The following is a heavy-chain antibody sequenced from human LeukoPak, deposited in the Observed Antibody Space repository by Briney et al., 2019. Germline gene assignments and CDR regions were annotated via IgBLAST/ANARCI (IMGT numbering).Heavy chain of an antibody. D-gene: IGHD6-6*01. V-gene: IGHV3-7*01. Sequence: GSLRLSCAASGFTFSSHAMSWVRQAPGKGLEWVANIKQDGSEKYYVDSVKGRFTISRDNAKNSLYLQMNSLRAEDTAVYYCARYSSDVWGQGTTVTVSS. CDR2: IKQDGSEK. J-gene: IGHJ6*02. CDR3: ARYSSDV. CDR1: GFTFSSHA.